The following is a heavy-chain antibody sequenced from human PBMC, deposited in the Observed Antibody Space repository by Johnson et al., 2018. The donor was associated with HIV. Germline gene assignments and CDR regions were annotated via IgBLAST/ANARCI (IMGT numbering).Heavy chain of an antibody. CDR1: GFTFSSYA. CDR2: ISFDGGDK. D-gene: IGHD1-26*01. Sequence: QVQLVESGGGVVQPGRSLRLSCAASGFTFSSYAMHWVRQAPGTGLEWVAVISFDGGDKYYADSVKGRFTISRDNAKNSLYLQMNSLRAEDTAVYYCARGIVGAEDVAFDHRGRGRMLRVSS. CDR3: ARGIVGAEDVAFDH. V-gene: IGHV3-30*04. J-gene: IGHJ3*01.